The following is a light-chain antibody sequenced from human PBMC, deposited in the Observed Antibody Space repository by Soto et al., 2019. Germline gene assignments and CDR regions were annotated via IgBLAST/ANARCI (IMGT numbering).Light chain of an antibody. CDR3: SAYTPRSAV. J-gene: IGLJ1*01. Sequence: QSALTQPASVSGAPVQSITISCTGTSSDVGGYHYVSWYQQLPGKAPKLMIYEVTKRPSGVSNRFSGSKSDNTASLTVSGHHAEDEDDYYCSAYTPRSAVFGTGTKVNVL. V-gene: IGLV2-14*01. CDR1: SSDVGGYHY. CDR2: EVT.